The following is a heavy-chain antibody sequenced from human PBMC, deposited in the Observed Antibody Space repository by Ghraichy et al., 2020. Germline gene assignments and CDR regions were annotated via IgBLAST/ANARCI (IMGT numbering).Heavy chain of an antibody. CDR3: AGRYDILTGKGAFDI. J-gene: IGHJ3*02. Sequence: TLSLTCTVSGGSISSSSYYWGWIRQPPGKGLEWIGSIYYSGSTYYNPSLKSRVTISVDTSKNQFSLKLSSVTAADTAVYYCAGRYDILTGKGAFDIWGQGTMVTVSS. D-gene: IGHD3-9*01. CDR2: IYYSGST. V-gene: IGHV4-39*07. CDR1: GGSISSSSYY.